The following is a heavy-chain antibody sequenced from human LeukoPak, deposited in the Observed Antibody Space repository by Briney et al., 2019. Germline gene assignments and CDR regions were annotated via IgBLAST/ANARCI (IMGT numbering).Heavy chain of an antibody. CDR1: GFTFSSRDW. Sequence: GGSLRLSCVASGFTFSSRDWMTWVRQAPGKGLEWVANIKQDGSEKNYVDSVKGRFTISRDNSKNTLYLQMNSLRAEDTAVYYCASEIIFGSFDYWGQGTLVTVSS. J-gene: IGHJ4*02. CDR2: IKQDGSEK. V-gene: IGHV3-7*01. D-gene: IGHD3-3*01. CDR3: ASEIIFGSFDY.